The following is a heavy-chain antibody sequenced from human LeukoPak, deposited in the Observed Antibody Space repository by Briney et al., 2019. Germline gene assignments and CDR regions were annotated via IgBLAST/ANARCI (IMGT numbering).Heavy chain of an antibody. V-gene: IGHV3-21*04. J-gene: IGHJ5*02. CDR1: GFTFSSYA. CDR3: AKDLVATGVNWFDP. Sequence: GGSLRLSCAASGFTFSSYAMNWVRQAPGKGLEWVSSITSSSSYIYYADSVKGRFTISRDNSKNTLYLQMNSLRAEDTAVYYCAKDLVATGVNWFDPWGQGTLVTVSS. D-gene: IGHD5-12*01. CDR2: ITSSSSYI.